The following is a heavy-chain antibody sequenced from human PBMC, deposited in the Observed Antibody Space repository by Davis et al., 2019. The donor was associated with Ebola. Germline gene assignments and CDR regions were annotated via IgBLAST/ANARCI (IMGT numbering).Heavy chain of an antibody. CDR1: GYTFTSYD. Sequence: AASVNVSCKASGYTFTSYDINWVRQATGQGLEWMGLMNPNSGNTGYAQKFQGRVTMTRNTSISTAYMELSSLRSEDTAVYYCARAQAYGRDGYNSLDYWGQGTLVTVSS. D-gene: IGHD5-24*01. CDR3: ARAQAYGRDGYNSLDY. V-gene: IGHV1-8*01. J-gene: IGHJ4*02. CDR2: MNPNSGNT.